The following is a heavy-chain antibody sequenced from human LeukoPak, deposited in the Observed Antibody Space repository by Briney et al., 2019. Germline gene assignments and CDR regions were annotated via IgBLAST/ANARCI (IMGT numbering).Heavy chain of an antibody. J-gene: IGHJ4*02. CDR3: ARDSYYYGSGSFYY. CDR1: GYTFTGHS. D-gene: IGHD3-10*01. Sequence: ASVKVSCKASGYTFTGHSMYWVRQAPGQGLEWMGWIKPNSGGTNYAQKFQGRVTMTRGTSISTAYMELSRLRSDDTAVYYCARDSYYYGSGSFYYWGQGTLVTVSS. V-gene: IGHV1-2*02. CDR2: IKPNSGGT.